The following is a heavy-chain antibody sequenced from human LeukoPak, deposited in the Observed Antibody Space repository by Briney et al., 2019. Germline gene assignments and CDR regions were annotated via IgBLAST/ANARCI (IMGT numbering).Heavy chain of an antibody. D-gene: IGHD3-10*01. CDR3: AKEQTSSGYFDY. V-gene: IGHV3-23*01. Sequence: GGSLRLSCAASGFTFNNYAMSWVRQAPGKGLEWVAAISGNGGRTYYSAHVKGRFTISRDNPKITLYLLMNSLSAEDTALYYCAKEQTSSGYFDYWGQGTLVSVSS. CDR1: GFTFNNYA. J-gene: IGHJ4*02. CDR2: ISGNGGRT.